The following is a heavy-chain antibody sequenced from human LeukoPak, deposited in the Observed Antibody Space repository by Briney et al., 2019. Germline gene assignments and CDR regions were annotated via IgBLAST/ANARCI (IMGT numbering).Heavy chain of an antibody. CDR2: ISVYNDNT. CDR1: GYTFTSYG. D-gene: IGHD2-2*01. Sequence: ASVKVSCKASGYTFTSYGISWVRQAPGQGLEWMGWISVYNDNTNYAQKLQGRVSMTTDTSTSTAYMELRSLRSDDTAVYYCAREGCRSSTSCYYDCWGQGTLVTVSS. J-gene: IGHJ4*02. V-gene: IGHV1-18*01. CDR3: AREGCRSSTSCYYDC.